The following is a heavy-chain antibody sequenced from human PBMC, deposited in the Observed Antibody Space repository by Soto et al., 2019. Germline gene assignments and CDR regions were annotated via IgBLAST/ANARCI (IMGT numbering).Heavy chain of an antibody. CDR1: GASISSYY. D-gene: IGHD3-22*01. CDR2: IYYSGST. Sequence: XETLSLTFTVSGASISSYYWSWIRQPPGKGLEWIGYIYYSGSTKYNPSLKSRVTISVDTSKNQFSLKLSSVTAADTAVYYCARDHYYDSTGYYDYWGQGTLVTVSS. V-gene: IGHV4-59*01. CDR3: ARDHYYDSTGYYDY. J-gene: IGHJ4*02.